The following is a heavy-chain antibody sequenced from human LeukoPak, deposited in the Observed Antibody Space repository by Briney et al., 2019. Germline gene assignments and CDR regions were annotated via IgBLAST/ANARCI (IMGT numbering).Heavy chain of an antibody. V-gene: IGHV3-30*02. CDR3: AKALAAGDLGFDY. Sequence: GGSLRLSCAASGFTFSSYGMHWVRQAPGKGLEWVAFIRYDGSNKYYADSVKGRFTISRDNSKNTLYLQMNSLRAEDTAVYYCAKALAAGDLGFDYWGQGTLVTVSS. J-gene: IGHJ4*02. CDR1: GFTFSSYG. D-gene: IGHD2-21*01. CDR2: IRYDGSNK.